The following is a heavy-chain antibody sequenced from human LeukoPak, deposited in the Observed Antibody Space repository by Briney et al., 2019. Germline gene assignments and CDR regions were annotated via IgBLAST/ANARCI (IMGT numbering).Heavy chain of an antibody. V-gene: IGHV3-23*01. CDR3: AKGQVGTMVRGVPYYFDY. CDR1: GFTFSSYA. CDR2: ISGSGGST. D-gene: IGHD3-10*01. Sequence: GGSLSLFCAASGFTFSSYAMSWVRQAPGKGLEWVSAISGSGGSTYYADSVKGRFTISRDNSKNTLYLQMNSLRAEDTAVYYCAKGQVGTMVRGVPYYFDYWGQGTLVTVSS. J-gene: IGHJ4*02.